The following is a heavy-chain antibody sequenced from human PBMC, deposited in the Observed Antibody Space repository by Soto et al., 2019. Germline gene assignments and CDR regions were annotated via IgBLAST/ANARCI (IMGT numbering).Heavy chain of an antibody. Sequence: QVQLVQSGAEVKKPGSSVKVSCKASGAIFSSHTLSWVRQAPGQGLEWMGRIIPVIAIINYAQKFQDRATITADKSTNTAYMELSNLRREDTAAYFCASLMGNSTGWVDYWGQGTLVTVSS. J-gene: IGHJ4*02. CDR1: GAIFSSHT. CDR3: ASLMGNSTGWVDY. D-gene: IGHD6-19*01. V-gene: IGHV1-69*02. CDR2: IIPVIAII.